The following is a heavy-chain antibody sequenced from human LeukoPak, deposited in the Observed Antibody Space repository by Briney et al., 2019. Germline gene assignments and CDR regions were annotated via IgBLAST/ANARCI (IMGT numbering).Heavy chain of an antibody. D-gene: IGHD6-13*01. J-gene: IGHJ4*02. CDR2: IYSGGST. V-gene: IGHV3-66*01. CDR1: GLTVSSNY. Sequence: GGSLRLSCAASGLTVSSNYMSWVRQAPGKGLEWVSVIYSGGSTYYADSVKGRFTISRDNSKNTLYLQMNSLRAEDTAVYCARGGPAAGRFDYWGQGTLVTVSS. CDR3: ARGGPAAGRFDY.